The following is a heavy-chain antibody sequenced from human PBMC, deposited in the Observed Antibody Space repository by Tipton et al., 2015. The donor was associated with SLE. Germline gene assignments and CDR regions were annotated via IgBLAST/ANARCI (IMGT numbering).Heavy chain of an antibody. CDR2: IYYSGST. D-gene: IGHD6-13*01. V-gene: IGHV4-59*12. J-gene: IGHJ4*02. CDR3: ARGPLRVSIAADLDY. Sequence: TLSLTCAVYGGSFSGYYWSWIRQPPGKGLEWIGYIYYSGSTNYNPSLKSRVTISVDTSKNQFSLKLSSVTAADTAVYYCARGPLRVSIAADLDYWGQGTLVTVSS. CDR1: GGSFSGYY.